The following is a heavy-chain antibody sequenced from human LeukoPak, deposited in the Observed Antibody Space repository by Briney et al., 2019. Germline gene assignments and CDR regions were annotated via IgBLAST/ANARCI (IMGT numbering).Heavy chain of an antibody. V-gene: IGHV3-21*01. J-gene: IGHJ4*02. CDR1: GFTFSSYS. D-gene: IGHD4-17*01. CDR2: ISSSSSYI. CDR3: ARGYGDFKYYFDY. Sequence: GGSLRLSCAASGFTFSSYSMNWVRQAPGKGLEWVSSISSSSSYIYYADSVKGRFTISRDNSKNTLYLQMGSLRAEDMAVYYCARGYGDFKYYFDYWGQGTLVTVSS.